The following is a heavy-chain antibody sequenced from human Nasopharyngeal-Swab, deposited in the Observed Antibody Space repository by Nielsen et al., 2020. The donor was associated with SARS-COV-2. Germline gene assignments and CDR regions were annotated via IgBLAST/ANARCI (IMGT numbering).Heavy chain of an antibody. CDR2: IYYTGST. V-gene: IGHV4-59*09. D-gene: IGHD5-24*01. CDR3: ARGGYNGKHYYSYMDV. J-gene: IGHJ6*03. Sequence: EWSGYIYYTGSTNYHPSLKSRVTMSVDTSKNQFSLKLSSVTAADTAVYYCARGGYNGKHYYSYMDVWGKGTTVTVSS.